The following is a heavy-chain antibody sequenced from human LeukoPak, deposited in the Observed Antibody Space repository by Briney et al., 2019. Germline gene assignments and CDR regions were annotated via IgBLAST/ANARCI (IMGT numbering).Heavy chain of an antibody. Sequence: PGGSLRLSCAASGFTFSSYGMHWVRQAPGKGLEGVAVIWYDGSNKYYANSVKGRFTISRDNSKNTLYLQMNSLRAEDTAVYYCARDHDILTGLDYWGQGTLVTVSS. CDR3: ARDHDILTGLDY. D-gene: IGHD3-9*01. CDR1: GFTFSSYG. CDR2: IWYDGSNK. J-gene: IGHJ4*02. V-gene: IGHV3-33*01.